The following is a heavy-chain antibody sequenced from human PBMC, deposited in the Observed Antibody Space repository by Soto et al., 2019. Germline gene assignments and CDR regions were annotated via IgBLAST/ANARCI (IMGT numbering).Heavy chain of an antibody. CDR1: VFTFSSYG. J-gene: IGHJ4*02. Sequence: PGGSLRLSCAASVFTFSSYGMHWVRQAPGKGLEWVAVVSYDGRNKYYADSVKGRFTISRDNSKNTLYLQMSSLRAEDTAVYYCAKPQYYSDSSVPRYWGQGTLVTVSS. CDR3: AKPQYYSDSSVPRY. CDR2: VSYDGRNK. D-gene: IGHD3-22*01. V-gene: IGHV3-30*18.